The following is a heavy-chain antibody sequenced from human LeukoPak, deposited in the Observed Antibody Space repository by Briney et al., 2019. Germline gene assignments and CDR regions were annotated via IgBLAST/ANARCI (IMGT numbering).Heavy chain of an antibody. CDR3: ASGDYGDPPLNY. CDR2: INPDSGDT. CDR1: GYTFTDYF. J-gene: IGHJ4*02. D-gene: IGHD4/OR15-4a*01. V-gene: IGHV1-2*07. Sequence: GASVKVSCKASGYTFTDYFMNWVRQAPGQGLEWMGWINPDSGDTNNAHKFQGRVTMTRNTSISTAYMELSRLRSDDTAVYYCASGDYGDPPLNYWGQGTLVTVSS.